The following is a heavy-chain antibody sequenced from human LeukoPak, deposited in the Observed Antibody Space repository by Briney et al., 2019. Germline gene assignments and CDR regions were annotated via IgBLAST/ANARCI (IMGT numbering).Heavy chain of an antibody. CDR3: GTCSGGSCYSGRDYYYGMDV. Sequence: ASVKVSCKASGGTFSSYAISWVRQAPGQGLEWMGRIIPILGIANYAQKFQGRVTITADKSTSTAYMELSSLRSEDTAVYYCGTCSGGSCYSGRDYYYGMDVWGQGTTVTVSS. V-gene: IGHV1-69*04. CDR1: GGTFSSYA. CDR2: IIPILGIA. J-gene: IGHJ6*02. D-gene: IGHD2-15*01.